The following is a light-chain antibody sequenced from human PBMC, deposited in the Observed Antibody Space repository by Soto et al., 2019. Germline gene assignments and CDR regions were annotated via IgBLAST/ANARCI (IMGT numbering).Light chain of an antibody. J-gene: IGLJ1*01. Sequence: QSALIQPPSVSGSPGQSVTISCTGTSSDVGSYDYVSWYQQHPGTVPKPMIYNVNTQPSGVPDRFSGSKSGSTASLTISGLQAEDEADYYCSAYTTSSTLYVFGTGTKLTVL. CDR2: NVN. CDR3: SAYTTSSTLYV. CDR1: SSDVGSYDY. V-gene: IGLV2-18*02.